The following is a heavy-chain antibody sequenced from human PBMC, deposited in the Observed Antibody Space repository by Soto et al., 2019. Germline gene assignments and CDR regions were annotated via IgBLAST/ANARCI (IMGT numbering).Heavy chain of an antibody. CDR1: GGTFSSNG. D-gene: IGHD2-2*01. Sequence: GASVKVSCKASGGTFSSNGISWVRQAPGQGLEWMGGITPIFVTAKYAQKFQGRVTITADESTNTAYMELSSLRSDDTAVYYCAIRTGQLAIISEFDGDWFFEVWGRGTLVTVSS. CDR2: ITPIFVTA. V-gene: IGHV1-69*13. J-gene: IGHJ2*01. CDR3: AIRTGQLAIISEFDGDWFFEV.